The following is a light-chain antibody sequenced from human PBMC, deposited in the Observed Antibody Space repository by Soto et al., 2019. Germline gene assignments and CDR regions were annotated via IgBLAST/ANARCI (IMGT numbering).Light chain of an antibody. CDR1: QSVGSI. Sequence: IVLTHSPGALSCSTSERATLSWMASQSVGSISLAWYQQKPGQAPRLLLYGASTRATGIPARFSGSGSGTEFTLTISSLQSEDFAVYYCQQYNNWIPFGQGTRLE. J-gene: IGKJ5*01. V-gene: IGKV3-15*01. CDR3: QQYNNWIP. CDR2: GAS.